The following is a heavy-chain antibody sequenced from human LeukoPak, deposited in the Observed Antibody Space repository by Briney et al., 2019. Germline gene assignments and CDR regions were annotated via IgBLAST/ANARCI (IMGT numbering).Heavy chain of an antibody. Sequence: SETLSLTCAVYGGSFSGYYWSWIRQPPGKGLEWIGEINHSGSTNYNPSLKSRVTISVDTSKNQFSLKLSSVTAADTAVYYCARRGASGLGPGGTTYYFDYWGQGTLVTVSS. CDR2: INHSGST. V-gene: IGHV4-34*01. J-gene: IGHJ4*02. CDR1: GGSFSGYY. CDR3: ARRGASGLGPGGTTYYFDY. D-gene: IGHD3-16*01.